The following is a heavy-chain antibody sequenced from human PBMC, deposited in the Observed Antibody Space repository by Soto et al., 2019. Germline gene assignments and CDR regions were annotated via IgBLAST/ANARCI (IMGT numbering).Heavy chain of an antibody. J-gene: IGHJ4*02. Sequence: SETLSLTCAVSGGSISSYYWSWIRQPPGKGLEWIGYIYYSGSTNYNPSLKSRVTISVDTSKNQFSLKLSSVTAADTAVYYCARGSGGYSSDYWGQGTLVTVSS. CDR2: IYYSGST. D-gene: IGHD1-26*01. CDR1: GGSISSYY. CDR3: ARGSGGYSSDY. V-gene: IGHV4-59*01.